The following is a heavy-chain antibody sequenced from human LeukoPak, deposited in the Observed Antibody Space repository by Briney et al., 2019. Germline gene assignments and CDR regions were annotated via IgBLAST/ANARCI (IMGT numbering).Heavy chain of an antibody. CDR3: ARGPGYPHYFDY. Sequence: GESLKISCKGSRYNFANYWIGWVRQMPGKGLEWMGIIYPDDSDTTYSPSFQGQVTISADKSISTAYLQWSSLKASDTAMYYCARGPGYPHYFDYWGQGTLVTVSS. CDR1: RYNFANYW. D-gene: IGHD5-18*01. J-gene: IGHJ4*02. V-gene: IGHV5-51*01. CDR2: IYPDDSDT.